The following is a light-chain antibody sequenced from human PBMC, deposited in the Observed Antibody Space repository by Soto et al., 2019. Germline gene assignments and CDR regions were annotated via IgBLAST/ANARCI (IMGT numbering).Light chain of an antibody. Sequence: IVLTQSPATLSLSPGERATLSCRASQNVGNYLAWYKQKPGQAPRLLIYDASNRATGIPARFSGSGSGTEFTLTISSLEPEDFEVYYCQQRSNWPRTFGQGTRLEIK. J-gene: IGKJ5*01. CDR2: DAS. CDR3: QQRSNWPRT. CDR1: QNVGNY. V-gene: IGKV3-11*01.